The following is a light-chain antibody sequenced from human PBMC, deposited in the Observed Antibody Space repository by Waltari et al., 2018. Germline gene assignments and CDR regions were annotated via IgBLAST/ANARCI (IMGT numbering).Light chain of an antibody. CDR1: SGHSTNA. CDR2: VNSDGSH. CDR3: QAWGTGIQGV. J-gene: IGLJ3*02. Sequence: QLGVTQSPSASASLGASVKLTCILSSGHSTNAVAWHQQQPEKGPRFLMKVNSDGSHSKGDGIPYRFSGSSSWAERYLTISSLQSEDEADYYCQAWGTGIQGVFGGGTKLTVL. V-gene: IGLV4-69*01.